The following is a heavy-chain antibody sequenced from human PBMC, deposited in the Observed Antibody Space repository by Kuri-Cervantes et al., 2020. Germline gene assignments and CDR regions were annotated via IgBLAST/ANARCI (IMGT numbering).Heavy chain of an antibody. CDR3: ARDGDGPFDD. D-gene: IGHD5-24*01. J-gene: IGHJ4*02. V-gene: IGHV4-59*01. Sequence: SETLSLTCTVSGGSISSYYWSWIRQPPGKGLEWIGYIYYSGSTNYNPSLESRVTISVDTSKNQFSLKLSSVTAADTAVYYCARDGDGPFDDWGQGTLVTVSS. CDR1: GGSISSYY. CDR2: IYYSGST.